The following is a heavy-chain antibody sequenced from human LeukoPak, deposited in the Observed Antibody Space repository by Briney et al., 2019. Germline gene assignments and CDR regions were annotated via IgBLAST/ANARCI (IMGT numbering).Heavy chain of an antibody. J-gene: IGHJ4*02. CDR1: GYTFTSYD. CDR2: MNPNSGNA. Sequence: GASVKVSCKASGYTFTSYDINWVRQATGQGLEWMGWMNPNSGNAVYAQKFQGRVTMTRNTSITTAYMELTSLRSEDTAMYYCARGQSQFDYWGQGTLVTVFS. V-gene: IGHV1-8*01. CDR3: ARGQSQFDY.